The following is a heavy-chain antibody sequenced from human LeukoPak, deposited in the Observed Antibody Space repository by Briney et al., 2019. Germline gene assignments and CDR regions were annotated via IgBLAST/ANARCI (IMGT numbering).Heavy chain of an antibody. J-gene: IGHJ3*02. CDR3: AREGPREDAFDI. V-gene: IGHV1-69*13. CDR2: IIPIFGTA. CDR1: GGTFSSYA. Sequence: SVKVSCKASGGTFSSYAISWVRQAPGQGLEWMGGIIPIFGTANYAQKFQGRVTITADESTSTAYMELSSLRSEDTAEYYCAREGPREDAFDIWGQGTMVTVSS.